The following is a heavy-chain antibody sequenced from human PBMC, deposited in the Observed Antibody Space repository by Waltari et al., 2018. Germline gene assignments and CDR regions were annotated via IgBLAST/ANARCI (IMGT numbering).Heavy chain of an antibody. D-gene: IGHD5-12*01. CDR1: GRFIMSYH. Sequence: QVLLHEPGPGLVKPSETLSLTCSVSGRFIMSYHWSWIRQPPGKGLEWIGSISDTGDTNFNPSLHSRVTMSVDTSKNQFSLKLSSLAPADTAVYYCTRGGGYSGFPLWGQGALVTVPS. CDR3: TRGGGYSGFPL. V-gene: IGHV4-59*01. J-gene: IGHJ4*02. CDR2: ISDTGDT.